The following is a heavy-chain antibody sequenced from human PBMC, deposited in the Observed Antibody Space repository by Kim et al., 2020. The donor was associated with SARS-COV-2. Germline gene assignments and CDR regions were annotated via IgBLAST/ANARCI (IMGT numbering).Heavy chain of an antibody. V-gene: IGHV3-49*02. CDR3: TRVAGSYYPYYYGMDV. Sequence: SEKGRFTISRDDSKSIAYLQMNSLKTEDTAVYYCTRVAGSYYPYYYGMDVWGQGTTVTVSS. D-gene: IGHD3-10*01. J-gene: IGHJ6*02.